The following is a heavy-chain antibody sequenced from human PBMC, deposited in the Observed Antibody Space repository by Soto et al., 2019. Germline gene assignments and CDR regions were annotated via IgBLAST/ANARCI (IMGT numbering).Heavy chain of an antibody. D-gene: IGHD3-3*01. J-gene: IGHJ4*02. CDR2: ISSSGTTI. Sequence: GGSLRLSCAASGFTFSDYYMTWIRQAPGKGLEWVSHISSSGTTISYADSVKGRFTISRDNAKNSLYLQMNSLRAEDTAVYYCARDGRPYYDFWSGYYYFDYWGQGTLVTVSS. CDR3: ARDGRPYYDFWSGYYYFDY. CDR1: GFTFSDYY. V-gene: IGHV3-11*01.